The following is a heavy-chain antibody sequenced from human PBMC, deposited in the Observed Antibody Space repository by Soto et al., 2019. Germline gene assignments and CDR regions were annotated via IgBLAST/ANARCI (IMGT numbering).Heavy chain of an antibody. CDR3: ARVFSGRADY. V-gene: IGHV1-18*04. Sequence: GAAVQVSCQASGYTFPSYGISWVRQAPGQGLEWMGWISAYNSNTNYAQKLQGRVTMTTDTSTSTAYMALRSLRSDDTAVYYCARVFSGRADYWGQGTLVTVSS. CDR2: ISAYNSNT. CDR1: GYTFPSYG. J-gene: IGHJ4*02.